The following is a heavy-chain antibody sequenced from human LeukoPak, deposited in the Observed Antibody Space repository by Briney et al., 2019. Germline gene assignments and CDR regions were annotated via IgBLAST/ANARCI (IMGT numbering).Heavy chain of an antibody. V-gene: IGHV1-69*06. CDR3: ARDNSVGDIAWWFDP. D-gene: IGHD3-16*02. J-gene: IGHJ5*02. CDR1: GDTFSNYA. Sequence: GASVKVSCKASGDTFSNYAITWVRQAPGQGLEWMGGIIPIIHTPNYAQKFQGRVTITADKSTTTAYMELSSLRSEDTAVYYCARDNSVGDIAWWFDPWGQGTLVTVSS. CDR2: IIPIIHTP.